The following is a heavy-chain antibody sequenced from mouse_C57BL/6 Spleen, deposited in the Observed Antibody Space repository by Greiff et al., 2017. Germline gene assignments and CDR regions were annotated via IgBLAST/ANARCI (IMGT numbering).Heavy chain of an antibody. CDR2: ISDGGSYT. CDR3: ARDHGNYFDY. D-gene: IGHD2-1*01. Sequence: EVKLVESGGGLVKPGGSLKLSCAASGFTFSSYAMSWVRQTPDKRLEWVATISDGGSYTYYPDNVKGRFTISRDNAKNNLSLQMIHLKSEDTAMYYCARDHGNYFDYWGQGTTLTVSS. CDR1: GFTFSSYA. J-gene: IGHJ2*01. V-gene: IGHV5-4*01.